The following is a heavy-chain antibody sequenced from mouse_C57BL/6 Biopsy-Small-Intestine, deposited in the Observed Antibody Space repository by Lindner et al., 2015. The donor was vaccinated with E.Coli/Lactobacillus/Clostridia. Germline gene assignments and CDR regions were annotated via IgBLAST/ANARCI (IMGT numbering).Heavy chain of an antibody. D-gene: IGHD1-1*02. CDR1: GYTFSSYW. CDR3: AARGDGSYGY. Sequence: QESGAELVKPGASVKLSCKASGYTFSSYWIHWVKQRPGQGLEWIGEIDPSDNFTYYNQKFKGKATLTVDKSSSTVYMQLSSLTSEDSAVYYCAARGDGSYGYWGQGTLVTVSA. J-gene: IGHJ3*01. CDR2: IDPSDNFT. V-gene: IGHV1-69*02.